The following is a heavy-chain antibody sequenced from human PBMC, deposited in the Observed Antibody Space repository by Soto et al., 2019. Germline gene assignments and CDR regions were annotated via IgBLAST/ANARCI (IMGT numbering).Heavy chain of an antibody. CDR1: GIMSSGYG. J-gene: IGHJ4*02. V-gene: IGHV1-69*09. Sequence: QEQVVQSGPPMKEPGSSVKVSCRASGIMSSGYGFSWVRQAPGQGLEWVGMINPILDSTHYAQNLQGRVSLSVDKSRDTAYLEVTSLRLEDTAIYFCATMKRARLDSWGRGTVVTVSS. CDR2: INPILDST. D-gene: IGHD6-25*01. CDR3: ATMKRARLDS.